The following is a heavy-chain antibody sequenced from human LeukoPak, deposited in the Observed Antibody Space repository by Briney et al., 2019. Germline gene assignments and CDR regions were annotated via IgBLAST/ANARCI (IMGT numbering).Heavy chain of an antibody. CDR3: ARDISGYDYFDY. V-gene: IGHV4-61*02. D-gene: IGHD5-12*01. CDR2: IYPSGST. CDR1: AGSLSSGSYH. J-gene: IGHJ4*02. Sequence: SQTLSLTCTVSAGSLSSGSYHWRWLRQPAGKALEWIGRIYPSGSTNYDPSLKSRVTISLDMSKSQFSLKLTSVTAADTAVYYCARDISGYDYFDYWGQGTLVTVSS.